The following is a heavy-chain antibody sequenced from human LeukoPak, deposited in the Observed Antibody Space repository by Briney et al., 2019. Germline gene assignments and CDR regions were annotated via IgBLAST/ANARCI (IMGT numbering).Heavy chain of an antibody. CDR3: ARDQPTYYYDSSGYPSD. Sequence: GGSLRLSCAASGFTFSGFWMHWVRQAPGKGLVWVSHIKGDGSVTTYAESVKGRFTISRDNAKNTLYLQMNSLRAEDTAVYYCARDQPTYYYDSSGYPSDWGQGTLVTVSS. CDR2: IKGDGSVT. D-gene: IGHD3-22*01. CDR1: GFTFSGFW. J-gene: IGHJ4*02. V-gene: IGHV3-74*01.